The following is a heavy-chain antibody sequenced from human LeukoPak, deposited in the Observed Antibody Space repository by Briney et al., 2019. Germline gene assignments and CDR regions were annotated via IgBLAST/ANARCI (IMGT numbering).Heavy chain of an antibody. Sequence: SVKVSCKASGGTFSSYAISWVRQAPGQGLEWMGGIIPIFGTANYAQKFQGRVTITADESTSTAYMELSSLRSEDTAVYYCARDRTSTPWLFDYWGQGTLVTVSS. CDR1: GGTFSSYA. V-gene: IGHV1-69*01. J-gene: IGHJ4*02. CDR2: IIPIFGTA. CDR3: ARDRTSTPWLFDY. D-gene: IGHD2/OR15-2a*01.